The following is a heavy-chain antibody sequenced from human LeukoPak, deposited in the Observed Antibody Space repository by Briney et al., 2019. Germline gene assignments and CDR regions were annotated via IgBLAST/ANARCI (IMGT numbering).Heavy chain of an antibody. D-gene: IGHD3-16*01. Sequence: SETLSLTCTVSGGSISSSTYYWGWIRQPPGKGLEWIGSITYSGSTYYNPSLKSRVTISVDTSKNQFSLKLISVTAADTAVYYCARDYAYYYYYLDVWGEGTTVTVSS. CDR3: ARDYAYYYYYLDV. CDR1: GGSISSSTYY. CDR2: ITYSGST. J-gene: IGHJ6*03. V-gene: IGHV4-39*07.